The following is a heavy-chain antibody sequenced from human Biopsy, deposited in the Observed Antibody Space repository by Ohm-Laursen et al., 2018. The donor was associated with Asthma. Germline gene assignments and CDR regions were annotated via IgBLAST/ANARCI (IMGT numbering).Heavy chain of an antibody. D-gene: IGHD6-19*01. CDR3: ARCQVGYSSGWSLLLKKIYYSGMDV. Sequence: SVKVSCKTSGDTFRTSAFSWVRQAPGQGLERMGGVIPLLDTGDYAQKFQGRVTITADESTSTCYMELRSLTSEDTAIYYCARCQVGYSSGWSLLLKKIYYSGMDVWGQGTAVTVSS. V-gene: IGHV1-69*13. CDR2: VIPLLDTG. CDR1: GDTFRTSA. J-gene: IGHJ6*02.